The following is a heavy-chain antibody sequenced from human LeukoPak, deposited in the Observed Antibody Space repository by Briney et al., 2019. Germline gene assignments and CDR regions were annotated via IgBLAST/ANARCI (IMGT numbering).Heavy chain of an antibody. V-gene: IGHV4-34*01. CDR2: INHSGST. D-gene: IGHD6-19*01. CDR1: GGSFSGYY. CDR3: ARGTAVASPTTPDY. J-gene: IGHJ4*02. Sequence: SETLSLTCAVYGGSFSGYYWSWIRQPPGKGLEWIGEINHSGSTNYNPSLKSRVTISVDTSKNQFSLKLSSVTAADTAVYYCARGTAVASPTTPDYWGQGTLVTVSS.